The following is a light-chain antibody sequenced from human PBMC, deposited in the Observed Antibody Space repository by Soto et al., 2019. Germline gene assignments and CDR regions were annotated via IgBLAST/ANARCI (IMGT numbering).Light chain of an antibody. Sequence: QSVLTQPASVSGSPGQSITISCTGTSSDVGGYNYVSWYQQYPGKAPKLIIYEVTYRPSGVSNRFSGSKSGNTASLTISGLQAEDEADYYCRSYTSSSTLIFGGGTKLTVL. CDR1: SSDVGGYNY. J-gene: IGLJ2*01. CDR2: EVT. V-gene: IGLV2-14*01. CDR3: RSYTSSSTLI.